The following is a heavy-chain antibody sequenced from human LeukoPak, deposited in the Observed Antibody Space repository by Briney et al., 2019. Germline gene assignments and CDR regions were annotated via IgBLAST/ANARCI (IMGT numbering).Heavy chain of an antibody. CDR3: ARQNDFRLDY. D-gene: IGHD3-3*01. Sequence: GESLKISCKGSGYTFSSYWIGWVRQMPGKGLEWMGIIYPGDSDTRYSPSLQGQVTISVDTSIGTAYLQWSSLKASDTAIYYCARQNDFRLDYWGQGTLVTVSS. J-gene: IGHJ4*02. CDR2: IYPGDSDT. CDR1: GYTFSSYW. V-gene: IGHV5-51*01.